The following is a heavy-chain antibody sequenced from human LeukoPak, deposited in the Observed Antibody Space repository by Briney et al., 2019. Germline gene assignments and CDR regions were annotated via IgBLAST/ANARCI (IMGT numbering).Heavy chain of an antibody. V-gene: IGHV3-48*02. CDR2: ISDSGITI. Sequence: GGSLRLSCAASGFTLSNYNMNWLRQAPGKGLEWVSFISDSGITIHHADSVKGRFTISRDNAKNSLHLQMSSLRDVDTAVYYCAREGAEAGFDFWGQGTLVTVSS. CDR3: AREGAEAGFDF. J-gene: IGHJ4*02. CDR1: GFTLSNYN. D-gene: IGHD6-19*01.